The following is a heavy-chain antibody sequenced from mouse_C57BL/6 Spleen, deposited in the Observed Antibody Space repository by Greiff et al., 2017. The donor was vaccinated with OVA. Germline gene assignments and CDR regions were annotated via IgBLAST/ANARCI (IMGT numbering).Heavy chain of an antibody. V-gene: IGHV1-50*01. Sequence: QVQLQQSGAELVKPGASVKLSCKASGYTFTSYWMQWVKQRPGQGLEWIGEIDPSDSYTNYNQKFKGKATLTVDTSSSTAYMQLSSLTSEDSAVYYCARKTIFITTVVAREDAMDYWGQGTSVTVSS. CDR2: IDPSDSYT. CDR1: GYTFTSYW. D-gene: IGHD1-1*01. J-gene: IGHJ4*01. CDR3: ARKTIFITTVVAREDAMDY.